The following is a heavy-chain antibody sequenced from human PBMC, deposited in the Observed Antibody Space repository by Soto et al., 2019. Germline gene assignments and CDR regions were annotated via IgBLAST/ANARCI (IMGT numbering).Heavy chain of an antibody. D-gene: IGHD6-19*01. CDR3: AKDPPVAGTRGYFQH. J-gene: IGHJ1*01. V-gene: IGHV3-23*01. CDR1: GFTFSSYA. Sequence: EVQLLESGGGLVQPGGSLRLSCAASGFTFSSYAMSWVRQAPGKGLEWVSAISGSGGSTYYADSVKGRFTNSRDNSKNTLYLQMNGLRAEDTAVYYCAKDPPVAGTRGYFQHWGQGTLVTVSS. CDR2: ISGSGGST.